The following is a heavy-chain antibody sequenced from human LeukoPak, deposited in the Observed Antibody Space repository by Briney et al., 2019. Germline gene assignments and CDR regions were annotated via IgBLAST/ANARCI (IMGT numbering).Heavy chain of an antibody. CDR2: ISSSSSYI. D-gene: IGHD1-1*01. V-gene: IGHV3-21*01. CDR3: ARDYTRTTGWFDP. CDR1: GFTLSSYS. Sequence: GGSLRLSCAASGFTLSSYSMNWVRQAPGKGLEWVSSISSSSSYIYYGDSVKGRFTISRDNANNSLYLQMNSLRAEDTAVYYCARDYTRTTGWFDPWGQGTLVTVSS. J-gene: IGHJ5*02.